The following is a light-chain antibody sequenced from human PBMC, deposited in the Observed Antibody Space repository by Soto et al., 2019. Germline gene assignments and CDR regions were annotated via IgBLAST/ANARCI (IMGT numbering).Light chain of an antibody. CDR2: QVS. CDR3: VEFAHFPRT. Sequence: DTVLTQTPLSSPVTLGQPASISCRSSQSLVYSDGNTYLSWLQQRPGQPPRLLIYQVSNRFSGVPDRFSGSWAGTDFTLKISRVEADDVGVYFCVEFAHFPRTFGQGTKVEI. J-gene: IGKJ1*01. V-gene: IGKV2-24*01. CDR1: QSLVYSDGNTY.